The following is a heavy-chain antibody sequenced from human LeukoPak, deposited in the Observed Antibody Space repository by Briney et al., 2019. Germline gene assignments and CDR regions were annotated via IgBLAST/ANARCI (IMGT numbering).Heavy chain of an antibody. D-gene: IGHD4-17*01. Sequence: PGGSLRLSCAASGFNFGGSAMTWVRQAPGRGLDWVSGIYSDGSGTFYSDSVKGRFTIPRDNSRNILYLQMNNLRAEDTAIYYCAKDLNYGDGRWEFHTWGQGTLVTVSS. CDR1: GFNFGGSA. CDR3: AKDLNYGDGRWEFHT. J-gene: IGHJ5*02. CDR2: IYSDGSGT. V-gene: IGHV3-23*03.